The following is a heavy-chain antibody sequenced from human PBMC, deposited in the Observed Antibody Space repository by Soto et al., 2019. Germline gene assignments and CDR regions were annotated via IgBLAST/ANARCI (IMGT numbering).Heavy chain of an antibody. CDR3: ARDLSSSWYNVA. V-gene: IGHV3-7*04. CDR1: GFTFSSYW. Sequence: EVQLVESGGGLVQPGGSLRLSCAASGFTFSSYWMSWVRQAPGKGLEWVANIKQDGSEKYYVDSVKGRFTISRDNAKNSMYLQMSSLRAEDTAVYYCARDLSSSWYNVAWGQGTLVTVSS. D-gene: IGHD6-13*01. J-gene: IGHJ5*02. CDR2: IKQDGSEK.